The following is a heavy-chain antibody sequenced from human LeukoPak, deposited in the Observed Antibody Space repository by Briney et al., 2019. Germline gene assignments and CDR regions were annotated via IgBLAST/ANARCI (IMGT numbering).Heavy chain of an antibody. J-gene: IGHJ4*02. CDR2: IYYSGST. Sequence: SETLSLTCTVSGGSISSSSYYWGWIRQPPGKGLERIGSIYYSGSTYYNPSLKSRVTISVDTSKNQFSLKLSSVTAADTAVHYCASRNSNYYDSSGYYSWGQGTLVTVSS. CDR1: GGSISSSSYY. D-gene: IGHD3-22*01. CDR3: ASRNSNYYDSSGYYS. V-gene: IGHV4-39*01.